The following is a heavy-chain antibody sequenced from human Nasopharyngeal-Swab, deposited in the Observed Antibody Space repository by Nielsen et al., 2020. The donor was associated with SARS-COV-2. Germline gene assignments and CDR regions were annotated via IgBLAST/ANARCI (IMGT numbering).Heavy chain of an antibody. J-gene: IGHJ6*02. CDR3: AKDRRYSSGWDINYGMDV. V-gene: IGHV3-23*01. D-gene: IGHD6-19*01. Sequence: GESLKISCAAPGFTFSSYAMSWVRQAPGKGLEWVSAISGSGGSTYYADSVKGRFTISRDNSKNTLYLQMNSLRAEDTAVYYCAKDRRYSSGWDINYGMDVWGQGTTVTVSS. CDR2: ISGSGGST. CDR1: GFTFSSYA.